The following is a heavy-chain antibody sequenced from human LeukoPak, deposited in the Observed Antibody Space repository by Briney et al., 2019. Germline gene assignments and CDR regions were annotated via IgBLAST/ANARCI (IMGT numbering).Heavy chain of an antibody. CDR2: IYYSGST. V-gene: IGHV4-59*01. Sequence: SETLSLTCTVSGGSISSYCWSWIRQPPGKGLEWIGYIYYSGSTNYNPSLKSRVTISVDTSKNQFSLKLSSVTAADTAVYYCAREGDRWLHDGFDIWGQGTMVTVSS. J-gene: IGHJ3*02. CDR1: GGSISSYC. D-gene: IGHD4-23*01. CDR3: AREGDRWLHDGFDI.